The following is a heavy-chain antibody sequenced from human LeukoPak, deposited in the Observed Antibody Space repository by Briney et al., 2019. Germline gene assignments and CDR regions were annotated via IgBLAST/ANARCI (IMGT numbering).Heavy chain of an antibody. CDR3: ARDLRHCTGGSCSHSFDY. D-gene: IGHD2-15*01. CDR1: GGSISSYY. CDR2: ISYNGIT. Sequence: PSETLSHTCTVSGGSISSYYWNWIRQPPGKGLEWIGYISYNGITSYNPSLKSRVTLSVDTSNNQFSLKLSSVTAADTAVYYCARDLRHCTGGSCSHSFDYWGXGXLVAVSS. V-gene: IGHV4-59*01. J-gene: IGHJ4*01.